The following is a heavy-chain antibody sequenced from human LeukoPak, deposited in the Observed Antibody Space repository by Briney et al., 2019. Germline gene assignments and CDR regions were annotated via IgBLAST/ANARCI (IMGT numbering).Heavy chain of an antibody. J-gene: IGHJ4*02. V-gene: IGHV3-48*01. CDR1: GFTFSSYS. CDR2: ISSSSSTI. CDR3: ARNGGRFGWYFDY. Sequence: PPGGSLRLSCAASGFTFSSYSMNWVRQAPGKGLEWVSYISSSSSTIYYADSVKGRFTISRDNAKNSLYLQMNSLRAEDTAVYYCARNGGRFGWYFDYWGQGTLVTVSS. D-gene: IGHD3-9*01.